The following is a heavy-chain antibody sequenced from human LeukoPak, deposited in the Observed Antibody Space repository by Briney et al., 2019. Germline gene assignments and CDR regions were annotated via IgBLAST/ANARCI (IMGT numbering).Heavy chain of an antibody. V-gene: IGHV4-4*09. CDR1: GGSISSYC. D-gene: IGHD2-21*01. CDR3: ATSHDVKTAPYDL. J-gene: IGHJ5*02. CDR2: IFTSGRT. Sequence: KPSETLSLTCTVSGGSISSYCWSWVRQSPGKGLEWIGYIFTSGRTDYNPSLKSRVTISVDTSKNQLSMELRFLTAADTAVYYCATSHDVKTAPYDLWGQGTLVTVSS.